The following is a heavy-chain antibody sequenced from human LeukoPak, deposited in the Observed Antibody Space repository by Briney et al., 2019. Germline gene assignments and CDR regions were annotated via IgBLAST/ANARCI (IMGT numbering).Heavy chain of an antibody. D-gene: IGHD2/OR15-2a*01. CDR2: ISGSGGGT. J-gene: IGHJ4*02. V-gene: IGHV3-23*01. CDR1: GFAFNKYA. CDR3: ARGLWALES. Sequence: GGSLRLSCAASGFAFNKYAMSWVRQAPEKGLEWVSTISGSGGGTYYADSVKGRFTISRDDSKNTLYLQMNSLRAEDTAVYYCARGLWALESWGQGTLVTVSS.